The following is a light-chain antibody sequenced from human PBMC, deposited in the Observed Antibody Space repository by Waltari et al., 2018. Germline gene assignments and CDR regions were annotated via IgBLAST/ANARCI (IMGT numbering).Light chain of an antibody. J-gene: IGKJ3*01. Sequence: DIVMTQSPDSLAVSLGERATINCKSSQSVLYSSNNKNYLAWYQHKPGQPPKLLICWAATRESGVPDRFSGSGSGTDFTLTISSLQAEDVAVYYCQQYYSTPFFGPGTKVDIK. CDR2: WAA. CDR1: QSVLYSSNNKNY. CDR3: QQYYSTPF. V-gene: IGKV4-1*01.